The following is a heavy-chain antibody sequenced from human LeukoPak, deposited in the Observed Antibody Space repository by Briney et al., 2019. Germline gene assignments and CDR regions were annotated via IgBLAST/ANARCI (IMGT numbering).Heavy chain of an antibody. CDR1: GYTFTDFY. V-gene: IGHV1-2*02. J-gene: IGHJ6*03. CDR2: ISPNTGGT. CDR3: ARHGYCGNPRCYPDYYYIDV. D-gene: IGHD2-2*03. Sequence: ASVKVSCKASGYTFTDFYIHWVRQAPGHGLEWMGWISPNTGGTNHAQRFQGRVTMTRDTSITTTYLELRGLTSDDTAVYFCARHGYCGNPRCYPDYYYIDVWGKGTKATVSS.